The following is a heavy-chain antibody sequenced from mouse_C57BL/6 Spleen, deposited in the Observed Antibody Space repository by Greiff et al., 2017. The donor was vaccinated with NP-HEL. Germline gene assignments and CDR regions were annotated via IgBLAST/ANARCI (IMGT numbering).Heavy chain of an antibody. CDR3: AREGYDLRFAY. CDR1: GYTFTSYW. J-gene: IGHJ3*01. D-gene: IGHD2-3*01. CDR2: IDPNSGGT. V-gene: IGHV1-72*01. Sequence: QVQLQQPGAELVKPGASVKLSCKASGYTFTSYWMHWVKQRPGRGLEWIGRIDPNSGGTKYNEKFKSKATLTVDKPSSTAYMQLSSLPSEDSAVYYCAREGYDLRFAYWGQGTLVTVSA.